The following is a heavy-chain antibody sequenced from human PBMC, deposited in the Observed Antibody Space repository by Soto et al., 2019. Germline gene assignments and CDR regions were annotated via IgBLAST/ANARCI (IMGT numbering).Heavy chain of an antibody. V-gene: IGHV4-59*01. Sequence: SETLSLTCTVSGGSMISYYWSWIRQPPGRGLEWIGFIYYAGSTKYNPSLNSRVTISVDTSKNQVVLTMTNMDPVDTATYYCARVVFSSGRLTFDFWGQGALVTVSS. D-gene: IGHD6-19*01. CDR2: IYYAGST. CDR1: GGSMISYY. CDR3: ARVVFSSGRLTFDF. J-gene: IGHJ4*02.